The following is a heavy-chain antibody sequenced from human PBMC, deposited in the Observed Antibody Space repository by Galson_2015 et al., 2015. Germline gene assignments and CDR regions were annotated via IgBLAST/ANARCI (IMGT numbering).Heavy chain of an antibody. Sequence: LRLSCAASGFTVSDNYMSWVRQAPGKGLEWVSVIDRGGSTYYADSVKGRFTISRDNSKNTLYLQMNSLRVEDTAVYHCARGEYSSGWYRGWGQGTLVTVSS. CDR1: GFTVSDNY. D-gene: IGHD6-19*01. V-gene: IGHV3-53*01. CDR3: ARGEYSSGWYRG. CDR2: IDRGGST. J-gene: IGHJ4*02.